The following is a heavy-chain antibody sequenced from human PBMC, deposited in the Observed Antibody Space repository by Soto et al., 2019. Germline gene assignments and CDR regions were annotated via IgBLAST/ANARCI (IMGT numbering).Heavy chain of an antibody. D-gene: IGHD3-9*01. CDR1: GLTFSSYW. CDR3: ATLTNYDILTSLYPC. V-gene: IGHV3-66*01. CDR2: IYSDWST. J-gene: IGHJ4*01. Sequence: PGESLKIYCAVSGLTFSSYWMHWVRQAPGKGLERVSVIYSDWSTYYADSVKGRFIISRDNSNNTLYFQMNSLRAEDTAVYYFATLTNYDILTSLYPCWAQGAPVTVSA.